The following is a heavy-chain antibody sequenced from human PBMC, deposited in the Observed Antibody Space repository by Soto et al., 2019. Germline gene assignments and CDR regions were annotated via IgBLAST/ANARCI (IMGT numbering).Heavy chain of an antibody. CDR3: ARVLINWGNRGIDY. D-gene: IGHD7-27*01. V-gene: IGHV1-18*01. J-gene: IGHJ4*02. Sequence: ASVKVSCKASGYTFTSYGISWVRQAPGQGLEWMGWISAYNGNTNYAQKLQGRVTMTTDTFTSTAYMELRSLRSDDTAVYYCARVLINWGNRGIDYWGQGTLVTVSS. CDR1: GYTFTSYG. CDR2: ISAYNGNT.